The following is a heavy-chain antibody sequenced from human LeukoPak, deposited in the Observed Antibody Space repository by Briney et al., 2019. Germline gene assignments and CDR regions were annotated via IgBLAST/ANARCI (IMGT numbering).Heavy chain of an antibody. J-gene: IGHJ4*02. Sequence: GGSLRLSCAASGFTFSSYAMGWVRQAPGKGLEWVSTISGRGGSVDYADPVKGRFIISRDNSKNTLYLQMNSLRAEDTAVYYCAKLPQVAGDGYNFDYWGQGTLATVSS. CDR1: GFTFSSYA. V-gene: IGHV3-23*01. CDR3: AKLPQVAGDGYNFDY. CDR2: ISGRGGSV. D-gene: IGHD5-24*01.